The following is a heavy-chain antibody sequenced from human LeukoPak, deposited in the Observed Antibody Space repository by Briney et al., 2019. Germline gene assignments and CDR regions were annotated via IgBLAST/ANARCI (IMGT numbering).Heavy chain of an antibody. Sequence: GGSLRLSCAASGFTFSSYSMNWVRQAPGRGLEWVSYISSGSSTIYYADSVKGRFTISRDDAKNSLYLQMNSLRAEDTAVYYCARGRYASSWYCDYWGQGTLVTVSS. D-gene: IGHD6-13*01. CDR3: ARGRYASSWYCDY. CDR1: GFTFSSYS. V-gene: IGHV3-48*04. CDR2: ISSGSSTI. J-gene: IGHJ4*02.